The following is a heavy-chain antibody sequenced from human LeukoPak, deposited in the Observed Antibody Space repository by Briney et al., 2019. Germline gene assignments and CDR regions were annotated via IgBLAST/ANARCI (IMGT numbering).Heavy chain of an antibody. Sequence: SETLSLTCTVSGGSISSYYWSWIRQPPGKGLEWIGYIYYSGSTNYNSSLKSRVTISVDTSKNQFSLKLSSVTAADTAVYYCARGAYSSSWYVGQVYYYYGMDVWGQGTTVTVSS. CDR2: IYYSGST. CDR3: ARGAYSSSWYVGQVYYYYGMDV. D-gene: IGHD6-13*01. CDR1: GGSISSYY. J-gene: IGHJ6*02. V-gene: IGHV4-59*01.